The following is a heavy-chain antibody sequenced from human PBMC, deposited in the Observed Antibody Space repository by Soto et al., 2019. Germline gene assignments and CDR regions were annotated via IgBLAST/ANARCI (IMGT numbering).Heavy chain of an antibody. D-gene: IGHD3-10*01. CDR2: IYYSGST. J-gene: IGHJ4*02. V-gene: IGHV4-39*01. CDR1: GGSISSSSYY. CDR3: ARLGLGTYSYGSGSYRLDY. Sequence: QLQLQESGPGLVKPSETLSLTCTVSGGSISSSSYYWGWIRQPPGKGLEWIGSIYYSGSTYYNPSLKSRVTISIDTSKPQFSLKLSSVAPADTDVYYCARLGLGTYSYGSGSYRLDYWGQGTLGTVSS.